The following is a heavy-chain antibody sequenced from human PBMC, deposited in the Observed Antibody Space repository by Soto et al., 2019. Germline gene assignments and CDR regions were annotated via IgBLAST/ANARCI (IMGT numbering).Heavy chain of an antibody. CDR3: TRPGGKNYYYSSGYYYVAY. CDR1: GFTFSNAW. Sequence: EVQLVESGGGLVKPGGSLRLSCAASGFTFSNAWMSWVRQAPGKGLKWVGRIKSKTDGGTTDYAAPVKGRFTISRDDSKNTLYLKMNSLKTEDTAVYYCTRPGGKNYYYSSGYYYVAYWGQGTLVTVSS. CDR2: IKSKTDGGTT. J-gene: IGHJ4*02. D-gene: IGHD3-22*01. V-gene: IGHV3-15*01.